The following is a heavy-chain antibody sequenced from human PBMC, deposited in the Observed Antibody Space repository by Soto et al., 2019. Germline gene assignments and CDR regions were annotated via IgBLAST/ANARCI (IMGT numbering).Heavy chain of an antibody. V-gene: IGHV3-21*01. CDR1: GFTFSTYG. J-gene: IGHJ5*02. D-gene: IGHD3-22*01. CDR3: ARSGLALPYSASHWFDP. CDR2: ISDSGHYI. Sequence: PGGSLRLSCAAFGFTFSTYGMNWVRQARGNGLEWLSSISDSGHYIYYADSVKGRFTISRDNAKNSLFLQMNSLRGEDTAVYYCARSGLALPYSASHWFDPWGHGTLVTVSS.